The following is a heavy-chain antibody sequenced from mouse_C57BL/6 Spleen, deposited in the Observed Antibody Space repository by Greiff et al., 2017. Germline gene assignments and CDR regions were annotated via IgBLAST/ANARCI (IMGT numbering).Heavy chain of an antibody. CDR3: ARSRDSNYENWYFDV. J-gene: IGHJ1*03. V-gene: IGHV1-72*01. CDR1: GYTFTSYW. CDR2: IDPNSGGT. Sequence: QVQLQQPGAELVKPGASVKLSCKASGYTFTSYWMHWVKQRPGRGLEWIGRIDPNSGGTKYNEKFKSKATLTVDKPSSTAYMQLSSLTSEDSAVYYCARSRDSNYENWYFDVWGTGTTVTVSS. D-gene: IGHD2-5*01.